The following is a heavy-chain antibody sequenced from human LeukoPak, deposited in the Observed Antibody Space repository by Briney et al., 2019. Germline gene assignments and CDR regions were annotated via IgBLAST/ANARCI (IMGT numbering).Heavy chain of an antibody. J-gene: IGHJ4*02. CDR1: GFSFLSFA. D-gene: IGHD2-2*01. CDR3: AAKNSGLYPFYY. Sequence: GGSLRLSCAASGFSFLSFAMSWVRQAPGKGPEWVSGISDDGRDTRYADSVKGRFTISRDNPGTLLYLQMNNLRDEDTAIYYCAAKNSGLYPFYYWGQGTQVTVSS. V-gene: IGHV3-23*01. CDR2: ISDDGRDT.